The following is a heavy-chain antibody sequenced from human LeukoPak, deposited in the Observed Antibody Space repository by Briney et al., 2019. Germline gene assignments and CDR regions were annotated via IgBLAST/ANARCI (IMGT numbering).Heavy chain of an antibody. Sequence: SLPVSRAASGFTFSSYGLDWVRQAPGKGLEWVAVIWYDGSNKYYADSVKGRFTISRDNSKNTLYLQMNSLRAEDTAVYYCAREGGPYYPLDYSGQGTLVTVAS. V-gene: IGHV3-33*01. CDR3: AREGGPYYPLDY. D-gene: IGHD3-22*01. CDR1: GFTFSSYG. CDR2: IWYDGSNK. J-gene: IGHJ4*02.